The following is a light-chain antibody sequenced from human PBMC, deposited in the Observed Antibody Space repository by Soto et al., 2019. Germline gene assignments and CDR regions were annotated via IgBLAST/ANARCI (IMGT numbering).Light chain of an antibody. CDR1: QSVSSSY. CDR2: GAS. CDR3: QQYGTLIT. V-gene: IGKV3-20*01. J-gene: IGKJ5*01. Sequence: EIVLTQSPGTLSLSPWEVATLSFMASQSVSSSYLAWYQQKPGQAPRLLIYGASSRATGIPDRFSGSGSGTDFTLTINRLETEDFAVYYCQQYGTLITFGQGTRLEIK.